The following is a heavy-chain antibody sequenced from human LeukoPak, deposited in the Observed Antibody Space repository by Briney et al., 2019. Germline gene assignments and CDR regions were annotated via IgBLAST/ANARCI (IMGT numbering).Heavy chain of an antibody. CDR3: ARGGGVGKGIYYFDY. D-gene: IGHD6-13*01. CDR1: GGSISSYY. V-gene: IGHV4-4*07. CDR2: IYTSGST. J-gene: IGHJ4*02. Sequence: SETLSLTCTVPGGSISSYYWSWIRQPAGKGLEWIGRIYTSGSTNYNPSLKSRVTMSVDTSKNQFSLKLSSVTAADTAVYYCARGGGVGKGIYYFDYWGQGTLVTVSS.